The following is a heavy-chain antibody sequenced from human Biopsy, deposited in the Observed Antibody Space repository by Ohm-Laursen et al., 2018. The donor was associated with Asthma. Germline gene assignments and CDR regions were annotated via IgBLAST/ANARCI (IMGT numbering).Heavy chain of an antibody. D-gene: IGHD6-13*01. V-gene: IGHV1-2*06. CDR2: INPNSGGT. CDR3: ARGQKSAGDRWFDP. Sequence: ASVKASCKASGYTFIGCHIHWMRQAPGQGLEWMGRINPNSGGTNYAQKFQGRVTMTRDTSISTAYMEVSRLRSDDTAMYYCARGQKSAGDRWFDPWGQGTLVTVSS. J-gene: IGHJ5*02. CDR1: GYTFIGCH.